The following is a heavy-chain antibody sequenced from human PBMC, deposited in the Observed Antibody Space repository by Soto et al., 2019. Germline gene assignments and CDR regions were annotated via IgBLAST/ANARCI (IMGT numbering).Heavy chain of an antibody. CDR3: ARGSKRKTYYYGSGSNGYYYGMDV. CDR1: GYTFTSYD. CDR2: MDPNSSNT. V-gene: IGHV1-8*01. Sequence: GASVKVSCKASGYTFTSYDINWVRQATGQGLEWMGWMDPNSSNTGYAQKFQGRVTMTRNTSISTAYMELSSLRSEDTAVYYCARGSKRKTYYYGSGSNGYYYGMDVWGQGTTVTVSS. D-gene: IGHD3-10*01. J-gene: IGHJ6*02.